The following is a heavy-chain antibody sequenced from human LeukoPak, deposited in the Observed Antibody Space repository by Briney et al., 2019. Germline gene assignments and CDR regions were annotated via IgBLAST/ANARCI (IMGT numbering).Heavy chain of an antibody. V-gene: IGHV5-51*01. D-gene: IGHD5-24*01. CDR3: ARLGRWLQLPGGLDY. CDR1: GYSFTSYW. CDR2: IYPGDSDT. J-gene: IGHJ4*02. Sequence: GESLKISCKGSGYSFTSYWIGWVRQMPGKGLEWMGIIYPGDSDTRYSPSFQGQVTISADKSISTAYLQWSSLKASDTTMYHCARLGRWLQLPGGLDYWGQGTLVTVSS.